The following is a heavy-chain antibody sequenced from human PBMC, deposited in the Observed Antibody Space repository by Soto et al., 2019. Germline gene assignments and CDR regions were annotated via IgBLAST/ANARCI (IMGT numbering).Heavy chain of an antibody. D-gene: IGHD3-22*01. CDR1: GGTFSSLA. Sequence: QVQLVQSGAEVKKPGSSLKVSCKASGGTFSSLAISWVRQAPGRGLEWMGGTIPNFGTANYAQKFQDRVTINADEYTTTAYMELSGLRSEDTAVYYCARGWGHSVSSGYYMYFEQWGQGTQVTVSS. CDR2: TIPNFGTA. V-gene: IGHV1-69*01. CDR3: ARGWGHSVSSGYYMYFEQ. J-gene: IGHJ4*02.